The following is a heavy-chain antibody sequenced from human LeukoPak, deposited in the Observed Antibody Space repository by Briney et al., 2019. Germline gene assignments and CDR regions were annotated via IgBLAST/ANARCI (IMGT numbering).Heavy chain of an antibody. CDR1: GYTFTSYD. J-gene: IGHJ4*02. CDR2: MNPNSGNT. V-gene: IGHV1-8*03. CDR3: AKDPLYSGSVDTRDY. D-gene: IGHD1-26*01. Sequence: GASVKVSCKASGYTFTSYDINWVRQATGQGLEWMGWMNPNSGNTGYAQKFQGRVTITRNTSISTAYMELSSLRAEDTAVYYCAKDPLYSGSVDTRDYWGQGTLVTVSS.